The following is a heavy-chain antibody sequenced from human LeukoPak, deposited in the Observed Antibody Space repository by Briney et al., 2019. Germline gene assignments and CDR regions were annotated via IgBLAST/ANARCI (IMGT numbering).Heavy chain of an antibody. CDR1: GGSFSGYY. Sequence: SETLSLTCAVYGGSFSGYYWSWIRQPPGKGLEWIGEINHSGSTNYNPSLKSRVTISVDTSKNQFSLKLSSVTAADTAVYYCARGLGSYCSSTSCYRAGQPSDYWGQGTLVTASS. CDR2: INHSGST. J-gene: IGHJ4*02. V-gene: IGHV4-34*01. D-gene: IGHD2-2*02. CDR3: ARGLGSYCSSTSCYRAGQPSDY.